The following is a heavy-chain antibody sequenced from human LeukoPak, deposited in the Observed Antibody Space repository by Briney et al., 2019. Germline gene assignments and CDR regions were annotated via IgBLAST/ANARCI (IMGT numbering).Heavy chain of an antibody. D-gene: IGHD2-21*02. Sequence: SETLSLTCTVSGVSISSYYWSWIRQPAGKGLEWVGRIYTSGSTNYNPSLKSRVTMSVDTSKNQFSLKLSSVTAADTAVYYCARGCGGDCYGAFDIWGQGTMVTVSS. CDR3: ARGCGGDCYGAFDI. J-gene: IGHJ3*02. CDR1: GVSISSYY. V-gene: IGHV4-4*07. CDR2: IYTSGST.